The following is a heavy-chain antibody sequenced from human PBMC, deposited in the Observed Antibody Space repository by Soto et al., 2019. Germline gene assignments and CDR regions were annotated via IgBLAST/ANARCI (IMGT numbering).Heavy chain of an antibody. Sequence: VGSLRLSCVGSGGTLSSSDMTCVRQAPGKGLEWVSAIRGGSGLTYYADSVEGRFTISRENSKNALYLQMNSLGADDTDVYYCADRREGGQGTLVTVSS. J-gene: IGHJ4*02. CDR3: ADRRE. CDR2: IRGGSGLT. CDR1: GGTLSSSD. D-gene: IGHD1-26*01. V-gene: IGHV3-23*01.